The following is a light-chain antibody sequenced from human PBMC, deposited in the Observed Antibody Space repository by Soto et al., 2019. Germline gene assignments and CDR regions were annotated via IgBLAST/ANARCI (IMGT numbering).Light chain of an antibody. Sequence: DIQMTQSPSSLSASIGDRVTITCRASQNINSHLNWYQQKPGKAPKVVIYAASRLQSGVPSRFSGSGDGTEFTLTISSLEHEDFATYYCQQSHITTLFTFGKGTKLEIK. CDR3: QQSHITTLFT. CDR2: AAS. J-gene: IGKJ2*01. V-gene: IGKV1-39*01. CDR1: QNINSH.